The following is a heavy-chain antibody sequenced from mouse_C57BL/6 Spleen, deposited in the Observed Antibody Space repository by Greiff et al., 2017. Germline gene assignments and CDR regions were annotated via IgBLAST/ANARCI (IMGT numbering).Heavy chain of an antibody. J-gene: IGHJ4*01. Sequence: EVKLMESGGGLVKPGGSLKLSCAASGFTFSSYAMSWVRQTPEKRLEWVATISDGGSYTYYPDNVKGRFTISRDNAKNNLYLQMSHLKSEDTAMYYCARDLDWDAMDDWGQGTSVTVSS. CDR3: ARDLDWDAMDD. D-gene: IGHD4-1*01. CDR1: GFTFSSYA. CDR2: ISDGGSYT. V-gene: IGHV5-4*01.